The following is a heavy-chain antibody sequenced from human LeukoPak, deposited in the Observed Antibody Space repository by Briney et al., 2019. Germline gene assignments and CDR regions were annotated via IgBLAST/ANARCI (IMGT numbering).Heavy chain of an antibody. Sequence: SETLSLTCTVSGGSISIYYWSWIRQPPGKGLEWIGYIYNSGSTIYNPSLRSRVTISVDTSKNQFSLKLNSVTAADTAVYYCATVAFYSNYEYALDYWGQGTLVTVSS. J-gene: IGHJ4*02. CDR2: IYNSGST. V-gene: IGHV4-59*01. D-gene: IGHD4-11*01. CDR1: GGSISIYY. CDR3: ATVAFYSNYEYALDY.